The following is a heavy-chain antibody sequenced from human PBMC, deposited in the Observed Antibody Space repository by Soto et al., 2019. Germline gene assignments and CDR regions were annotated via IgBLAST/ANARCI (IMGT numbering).Heavy chain of an antibody. Sequence: HPGGSLRLSCAASGFTFSSYEMNWVRQAPGKGLEWVSYISSSGSTIYYADSVKGRFTISRDNAKNSLYLQMNSLRAEDTAVYYCARERYSSSWYRGYYYGMDVWGQGTTVTVS. D-gene: IGHD6-13*01. CDR1: GFTFSSYE. V-gene: IGHV3-48*03. CDR2: ISSSGSTI. J-gene: IGHJ6*02. CDR3: ARERYSSSWYRGYYYGMDV.